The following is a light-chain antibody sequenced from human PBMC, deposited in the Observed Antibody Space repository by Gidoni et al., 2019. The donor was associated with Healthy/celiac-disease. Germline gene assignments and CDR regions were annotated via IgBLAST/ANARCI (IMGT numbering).Light chain of an antibody. CDR2: DAS. Sequence: LLFSLSAATLSLSPGDRATLSCMASQSVSSYLAWYQQKPGQAPRLLIYDASNRATGIPARLSGSGSGTDFTLTISRLEHEDLAVYYCQQRSNWRLTFGGGTKVEIK. CDR3: QQRSNWRLT. CDR1: QSVSSY. V-gene: IGKV3-11*01. J-gene: IGKJ4*01.